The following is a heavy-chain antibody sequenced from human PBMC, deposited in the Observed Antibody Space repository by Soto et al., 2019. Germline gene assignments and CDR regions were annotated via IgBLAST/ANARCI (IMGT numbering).Heavy chain of an antibody. CDR3: SRDLSTCCHTDFHYYGMDV. CDR1: GGSISSGGYY. CDR2: IYYSGST. Sequence: SATLSLTCTVSGGSISSGGYYWSWIRQHPGKCLEWIGYIYYSGSTYYNPSLKSRVTISVDTSKNQFSLKLSSVTAEDTAVYYCSRDLSTCCHTDFHYYGMDVWGQRTTVTVSS. V-gene: IGHV4-31*03. J-gene: IGHJ6*02. D-gene: IGHD2-2*02.